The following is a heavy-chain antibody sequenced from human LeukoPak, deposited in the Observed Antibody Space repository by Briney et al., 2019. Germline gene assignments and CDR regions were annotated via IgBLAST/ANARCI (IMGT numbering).Heavy chain of an antibody. V-gene: IGHV1-2*02. J-gene: IGHJ3*01. CDR2: VNPKNGDT. CDR3: ARRIAVPGHDAFDV. D-gene: IGHD6-19*01. Sequence: ASVRVSCKTFGYTFTDYFLHWVRQAPGQGLEWMGWVNPKNGDTNYAREFQGSVAMARDTSIRTAYMDLKRLRSDDTAIYFCARRIAVPGHDAFDVWGQGTLVTVSS. CDR1: GYTFTDYF.